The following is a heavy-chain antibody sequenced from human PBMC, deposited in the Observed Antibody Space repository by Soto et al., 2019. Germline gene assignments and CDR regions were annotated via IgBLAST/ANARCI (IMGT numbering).Heavy chain of an antibody. J-gene: IGHJ6*02. Sequence: QVQLVESGGGLVKPGGSLRLSCAASGFTFSDYYMSWIRQAPGKGLEWVSYISSSSSYTNYADSVKGRFTISRDTPKNSLYLQMNSLRAEDTAVYYCAGSRGYCSGGSCSLYGMDVWGQGTTVTVCS. CDR2: ISSSSSYT. CDR3: AGSRGYCSGGSCSLYGMDV. V-gene: IGHV3-11*06. CDR1: GFTFSDYY. D-gene: IGHD2-15*01.